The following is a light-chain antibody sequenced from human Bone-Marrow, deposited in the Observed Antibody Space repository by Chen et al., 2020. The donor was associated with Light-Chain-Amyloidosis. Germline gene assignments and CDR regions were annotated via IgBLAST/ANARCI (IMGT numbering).Light chain of an antibody. CDR3: CSYAGSSPSV. CDR1: SSDVRSYNL. CDR2: DVS. V-gene: IGLV2-23*02. Sequence: QADLTQPASVSGSPGQSSTISCTGTSSDVRSYNLVSWYQQHPGNAPKLMIYDVSKRPSGVSIRFSGSKSGNMASLTISGLQAEDEADYYCCSYAGSSPSVFGTGTKVTVL. J-gene: IGLJ1*01.